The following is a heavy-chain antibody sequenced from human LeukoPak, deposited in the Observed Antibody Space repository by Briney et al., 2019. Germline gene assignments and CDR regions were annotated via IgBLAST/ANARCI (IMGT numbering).Heavy chain of an antibody. Sequence: SETLSLPCAISGASFSGYSWTWIRQPPGKGLEWIGEFSHTGSPIYNPSLKSRVNISIDTSKNQFSLRLTSVTAADTAVYFCARPRLLFGSGPILVWGQGTLVTVSS. D-gene: IGHD3-10*01. J-gene: IGHJ4*02. CDR1: GASFSGYS. CDR3: ARPRLLFGSGPILV. CDR2: FSHTGSP. V-gene: IGHV4-34*01.